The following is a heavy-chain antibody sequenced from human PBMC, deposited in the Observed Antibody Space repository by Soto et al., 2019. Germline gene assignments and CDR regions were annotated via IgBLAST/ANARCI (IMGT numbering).Heavy chain of an antibody. CDR2: IYPGDSDT. V-gene: IGHV5-51*01. D-gene: IGHD2-15*01. J-gene: IGHJ4*02. CDR3: ARPSLAYCSGGSCYKVYFDY. Sequence: GESLKISCKASGYSFTSYWIGWVRQMPGKGLEWMGIIYPGDSDTRYSPSIQGQITISVDKSISTTYLQWSSIKASDTAMYYCARPSLAYCSGGSCYKVYFDYWGQGTLVTVSS. CDR1: GYSFTSYW.